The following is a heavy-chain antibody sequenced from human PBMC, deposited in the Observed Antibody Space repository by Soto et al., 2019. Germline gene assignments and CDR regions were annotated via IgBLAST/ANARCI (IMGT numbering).Heavy chain of an antibody. D-gene: IGHD6-6*01. V-gene: IGHV4-59*01. CDR3: SRGGAYSSSWSWFDP. Sequence: LSLTCTVSGGSLSSYYWSWIRQPPGKRLEWIGYIYYSGNTYYNPSLKSRVTMSVDTSKNQFSLKLSSVTAADTAIYYCSRGGAYSSSWSWFDPWGQGTLVTVSS. J-gene: IGHJ5*02. CDR2: IYYSGNT. CDR1: GGSLSSYY.